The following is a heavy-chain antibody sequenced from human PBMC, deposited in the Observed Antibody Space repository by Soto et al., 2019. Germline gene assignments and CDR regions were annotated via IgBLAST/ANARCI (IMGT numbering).Heavy chain of an antibody. Sequence: QVQLVQYGAEVKRPGASVRVSCKASGYTFTSYDINWVRQATGQGLEWLGWMNPNSGNTGYAQKFQGRITLTRSTSTSTAYMELTRLRSEDTAVYYCARGINWGQGTMVTVSS. J-gene: IGHJ3*01. CDR2: MNPNSGNT. CDR3: ARGIN. CDR1: GYTFTSYD. V-gene: IGHV1-8*01.